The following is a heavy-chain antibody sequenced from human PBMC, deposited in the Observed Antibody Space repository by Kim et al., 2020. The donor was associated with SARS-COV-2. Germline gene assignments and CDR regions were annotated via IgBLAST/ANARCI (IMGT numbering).Heavy chain of an antibody. D-gene: IGHD4-17*01. CDR2: IYYSGST. V-gene: IGHV4-59*13. Sequence: SETLSLTCTVSGGSISSYYWSWIRQPPGKGLEWIGYIYYSGSTNYNPSLKSRVTISVDTSKNQFSLKLSSVTAADTAVYYCAREGDYGDYGGGAFDIWG. CDR1: GGSISSYY. CDR3: AREGDYGDYGGGAFDI. J-gene: IGHJ3*02.